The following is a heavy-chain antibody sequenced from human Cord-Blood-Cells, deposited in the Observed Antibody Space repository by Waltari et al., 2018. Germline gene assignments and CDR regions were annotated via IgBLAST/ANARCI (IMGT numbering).Heavy chain of an antibody. CDR1: GGPISSYY. Sequence: QVQLQESGPGLVKPSETLSLTCTVPGGPISSYYWSWIRPPAGTGLEWIGRIYTQGSTNYNPYLKSRGTLSVDTSKTEFAVKLSCVTAADTDVYYCGRVYYSSSCYYFDYGGQGTLGTVSS. J-gene: IGHJ4*02. V-gene: IGHV4-4*07. CDR3: GRVYYSSSCYYFDY. D-gene: IGHD6-13*01. CDR2: IYTQGST.